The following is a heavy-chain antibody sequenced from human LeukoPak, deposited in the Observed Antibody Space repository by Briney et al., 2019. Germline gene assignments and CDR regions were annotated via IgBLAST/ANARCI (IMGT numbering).Heavy chain of an antibody. V-gene: IGHV4-59*07. J-gene: IGHJ4*02. D-gene: IGHD5-18*01. CDR1: GCSFSSYY. Sequence: SDTLYLTCTVSGCSFSSYYWSWIRQPPGKGLEWIGHIYYSGSTNYNPSLKSRVTISVHTSKNQFSMKLSSVIAADTAVYYCARVEDTAMASIDYWGQGTLVTVSS. CDR2: IYYSGST. CDR3: ARVEDTAMASIDY.